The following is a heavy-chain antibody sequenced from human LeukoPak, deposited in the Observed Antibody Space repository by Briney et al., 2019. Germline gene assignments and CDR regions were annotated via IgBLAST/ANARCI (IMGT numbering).Heavy chain of an antibody. J-gene: IGHJ6*03. V-gene: IGHV1-46*01. D-gene: IGHD2-15*01. CDR1: GYTFTSYY. CDR3: ARDYRDIVVVVSKPPYYYMDV. CDR2: INPSGGST. Sequence: ASVKVSCKTSGYTFTSYYMHWVRQAPGQGLEWMGIINPSGGSTSYAQKFQGRVTMTRDMSTSTVYMELSSLRSEDTAVYYCARDYRDIVVVVSKPPYYYMDVWGKGTTVTVSS.